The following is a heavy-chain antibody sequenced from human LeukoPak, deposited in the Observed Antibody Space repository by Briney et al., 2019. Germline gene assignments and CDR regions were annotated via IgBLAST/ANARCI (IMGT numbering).Heavy chain of an antibody. Sequence: SETLSLTCTVSGGSISSYYWSWIRQPPGKGLEWIGYIYYSGSTNYNPSLKSRVTISVDTSKNQFSLKLSSVTAADTAVYYCAREGRIFGVVTLFDYWGQGTLVTVSS. J-gene: IGHJ4*02. CDR1: GGSISSYY. V-gene: IGHV4-59*01. CDR2: IYYSGST. CDR3: AREGRIFGVVTLFDY. D-gene: IGHD3-3*01.